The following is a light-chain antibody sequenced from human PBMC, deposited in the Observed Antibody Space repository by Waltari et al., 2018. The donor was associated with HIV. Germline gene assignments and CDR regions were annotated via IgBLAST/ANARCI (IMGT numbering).Light chain of an antibody. Sequence: QSVLTQPPSASGTPGQRVTISCSGSSSNIGSNTVNWYQQPPGTSPKLLIYYNNQAPPGVPDPFPWFKVGTPASLAISGLQSEDEADYYCAAWDDSLMGVFGGGTRLTVL. CDR3: AAWDDSLMGV. J-gene: IGLJ3*02. V-gene: IGLV1-44*01. CDR1: SSNIGSNT. CDR2: YNN.